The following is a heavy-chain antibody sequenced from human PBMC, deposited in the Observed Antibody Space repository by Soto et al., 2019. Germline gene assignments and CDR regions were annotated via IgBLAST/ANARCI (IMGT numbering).Heavy chain of an antibody. CDR1: GGSISGYY. J-gene: IGHJ6*02. D-gene: IGHD6-19*01. Sequence: SETLSLTCTVSGGSISGYYWSWIRQPPGKGLEWIGYIYYSGSTNYNPSLKSRVTISVDTSKNQFSLKLSSVTAADTAVYYCARANSSGWYPPLYYYYGMDVWGQGTTVTVSS. CDR3: ARANSSGWYPPLYYYYGMDV. V-gene: IGHV4-59*01. CDR2: IYYSGST.